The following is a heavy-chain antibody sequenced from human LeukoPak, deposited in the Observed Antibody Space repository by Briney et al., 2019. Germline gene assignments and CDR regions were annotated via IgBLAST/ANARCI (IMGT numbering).Heavy chain of an antibody. V-gene: IGHV4-34*01. Sequence: TETLSLTCAVYGVSFSGYYWSWIRQHPGKGLEWIGEINHSGSTNYNRSLKSRVTISVDTSKNQYALKLSAVTAADTAVYYCARGKWLASRPAFDIWGQGTMVTVSS. J-gene: IGHJ3*02. CDR2: INHSGST. D-gene: IGHD3-22*01. CDR1: GVSFSGYY. CDR3: ARGKWLASRPAFDI.